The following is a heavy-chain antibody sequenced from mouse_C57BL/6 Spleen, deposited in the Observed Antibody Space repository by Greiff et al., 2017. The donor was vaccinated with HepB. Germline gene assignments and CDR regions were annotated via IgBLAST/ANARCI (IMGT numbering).Heavy chain of an antibody. Sequence: EVKLVESGGGLVKPGGSLKLSCAASGFTFSDYGMHWVRQAPEKGLEWVAYISSGSSTIYYADTVKGRFTISRDNAKNTLFLQMTSLRSEDTAMYYCARPLYYGSSYGDAMDYWGQGTSVTVSS. D-gene: IGHD1-1*01. CDR1: GFTFSDYG. J-gene: IGHJ4*01. V-gene: IGHV5-17*01. CDR2: ISSGSSTI. CDR3: ARPLYYGSSYGDAMDY.